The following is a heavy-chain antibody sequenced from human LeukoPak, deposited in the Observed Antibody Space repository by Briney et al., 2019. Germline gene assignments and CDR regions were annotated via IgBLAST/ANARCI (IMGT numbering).Heavy chain of an antibody. D-gene: IGHD3-16*01. J-gene: IGHJ4*02. CDR3: ANLNAPYWGNFDY. CDR2: ISDSGVTA. CDR1: GFTFSSYA. Sequence: GGSLRLSCAASGFTFSSYAMSWVRQAPGQGLDWVSAISDSGVTAYYADSVKGRFTISRDNSKSTLYLQMNNLRAEDTAVYYCANLNAPYWGNFDYWGQGTLVTVSS. V-gene: IGHV3-23*01.